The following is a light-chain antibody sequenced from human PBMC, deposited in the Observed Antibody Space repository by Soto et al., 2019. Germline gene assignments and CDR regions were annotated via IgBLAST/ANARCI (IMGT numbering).Light chain of an antibody. CDR2: DAS. CDR1: QDISTF. CDR3: HQVYTYPRT. J-gene: IGKJ1*01. Sequence: DIQLTQSPSSLSASVGDRVTITCQASQDISTFLNWYQQKPGKAPNLLIYDASELQTGVPSRVSGGGFGTEVTLTITSLQPEDFATYYCHQVYTYPRTFGQGTKVDIK. V-gene: IGKV1-33*01.